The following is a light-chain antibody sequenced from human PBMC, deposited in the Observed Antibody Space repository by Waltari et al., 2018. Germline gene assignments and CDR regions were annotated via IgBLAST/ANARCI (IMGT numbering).Light chain of an antibody. V-gene: IGLV3-21*02. CDR2: DDS. CDR1: NIGSNT. Sequence: SYVLPQPPSVSVAPGQTARITCGGKNIGSNTVQWYQPKPGQAPVLVVYDDSDRPSGIPERFSGSNSGNTATLTISRVEAGDEADYYCQVWDSSSDHVVFGGGTKLTVL. J-gene: IGLJ2*01. CDR3: QVWDSSSDHVV.